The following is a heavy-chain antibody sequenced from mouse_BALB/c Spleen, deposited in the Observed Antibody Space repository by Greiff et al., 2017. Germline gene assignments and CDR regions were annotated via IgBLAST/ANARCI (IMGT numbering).Heavy chain of an antibody. V-gene: IGHV5-4*02. J-gene: IGHJ4*01. CDR3: AREGYGSAMDY. CDR2: ISDGGSYT. CDR1: GFTFSDYY. Sequence: EVKLMESGGGLVKPGGSLKLSCAASGFTFSDYYMYWVRQTPEKRLEWVATISDGGSYTYYPDSVKGRFTISRDNAKNNLYLQMSSLKSEDTAMYYCAREGYGSAMDYWGQGTSVTVSS. D-gene: IGHD1-1*01.